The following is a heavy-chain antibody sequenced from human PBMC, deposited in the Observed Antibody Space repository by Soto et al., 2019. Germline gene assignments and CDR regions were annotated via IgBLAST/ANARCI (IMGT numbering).Heavy chain of an antibody. CDR1: SFTFIDFY. Sequence: QVELVQAGTEVKKPGASVKVSCEASSFTFIDFYIHWLRQAPGQGLEWMGWINAKNGGTRYAEKFHDRVTLTRDRSVRTAYLELQRLRSDDTAVYYCARSHCNDGICYTAVIPSWGQGTLVTVS. V-gene: IGHV1-2*02. D-gene: IGHD3-16*02. CDR3: ARSHCNDGICYTAVIPS. J-gene: IGHJ4*02. CDR2: INAKNGGT.